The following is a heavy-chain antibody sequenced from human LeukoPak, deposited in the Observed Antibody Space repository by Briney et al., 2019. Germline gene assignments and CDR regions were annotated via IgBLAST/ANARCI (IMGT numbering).Heavy chain of an antibody. V-gene: IGHV1-18*01. D-gene: IGHD2-21*01. CDR1: GYTFTTCG. CDR3: ARVMNGLDCRAMNCYLFDY. J-gene: IGHJ4*02. CDR2: ISPYNGNT. Sequence: GASVKVSCKASGYTFTTCGICWVRQAPGQGLEWMGWISPYNGNTNYIQNLQGKFTMTTDTSTSTAYMELRGLTSDDTAVYYCARVMNGLDCRAMNCYLFDYWGQGTLVTVSS.